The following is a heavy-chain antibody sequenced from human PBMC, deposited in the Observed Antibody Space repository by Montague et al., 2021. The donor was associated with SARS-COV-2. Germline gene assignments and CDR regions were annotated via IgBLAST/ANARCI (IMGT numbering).Heavy chain of an antibody. CDR3: ARLPVGSKYYSDF. CDR2: TYYMFKWYN. CDR1: GDSDSSNIVT. Sequence: CAISGDSDSSNIVTRNWIRQSPSRAPGWLGGTYYMFKWYNDYAESVKSRITIDPDTSKHQFSLHLNSVTPEDTAVYYCARLPVGSKYYSDFWGQGTLVTVSS. V-gene: IGHV6-1*01. J-gene: IGHJ4*02. D-gene: IGHD2-2*01.